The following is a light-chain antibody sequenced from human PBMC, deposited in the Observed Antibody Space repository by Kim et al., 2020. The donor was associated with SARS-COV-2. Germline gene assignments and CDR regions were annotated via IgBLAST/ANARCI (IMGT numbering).Light chain of an antibody. CDR3: QTWDNNVVV. J-gene: IGLJ2*01. CDR2: LDT. V-gene: IGLV3-1*01. CDR1: KLGDKY. Sequence: SYELTQPPSVSVSPGQTASITCSGDKLGDKYAFWYQQKLCQSPVLVIYLDTKRPSGIPERFSASNSRNTATLTISGAQSMDEADYYCQTWDNNVVVFGGGTQLTVL.